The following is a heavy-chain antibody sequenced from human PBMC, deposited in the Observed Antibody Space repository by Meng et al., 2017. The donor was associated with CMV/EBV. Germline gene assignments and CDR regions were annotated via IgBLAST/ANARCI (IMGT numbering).Heavy chain of an antibody. Sequence: GSLRLSCTVSGGSISSSSYYWGWIRQPPGKGLEWIGSIYYSGSTYYNQSLKSRVTISVDTSKNQFSLKLSSVTAADTAVYYCARLGYSSGWYLGYWGQGTLVTVSS. J-gene: IGHJ4*02. D-gene: IGHD6-19*01. CDR1: GGSISSSSYY. CDR2: IYYSGST. CDR3: ARLGYSSGWYLGY. V-gene: IGHV4-39*01.